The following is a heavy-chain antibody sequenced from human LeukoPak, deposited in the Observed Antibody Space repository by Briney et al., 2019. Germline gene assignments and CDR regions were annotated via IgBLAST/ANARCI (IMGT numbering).Heavy chain of an antibody. V-gene: IGHV1-69*13. D-gene: IGHD6-19*01. CDR1: GYTFTSYG. CDR2: IIPIFGTA. CDR3: ARLGPAIAVAGHFDY. J-gene: IGHJ4*02. Sequence: ASVTVSCKASGYTFTSYGISWVRQAPGQGLEWMGGIIPIFGTANYAQKFQGRVTITADESTSTAYMELSSLRSEDTAVYYCARLGPAIAVAGHFDYWGQGTLVTVSS.